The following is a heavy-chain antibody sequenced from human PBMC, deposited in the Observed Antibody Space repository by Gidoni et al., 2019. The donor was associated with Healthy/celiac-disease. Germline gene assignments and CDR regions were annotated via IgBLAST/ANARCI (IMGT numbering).Heavy chain of an antibody. V-gene: IGHV1-46*01. D-gene: IGHD2-15*01. Sequence: QVQLVQSGTQVKTPGASVTVSCKASGYTFTIYYMHWLRQASGQGLEWRGIITPRCGTTSYGQKSQCRVTMTRETSTSTVYMKLSSLMSEDTAVYYCARVHCSGGSCPRGGYYYYGMDVWGQGTTVTVSS. CDR1: GYTFTIYY. CDR2: ITPRCGTT. J-gene: IGHJ6*02. CDR3: ARVHCSGGSCPRGGYYYYGMDV.